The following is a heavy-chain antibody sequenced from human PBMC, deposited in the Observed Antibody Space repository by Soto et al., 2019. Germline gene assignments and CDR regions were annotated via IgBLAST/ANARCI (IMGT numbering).Heavy chain of an antibody. J-gene: IGHJ4*02. V-gene: IGHV1-69*13. CDR1: GGTFSSYA. D-gene: IGHD3-22*01. CDR2: IIPIFGTA. Sequence: SVKVSCKASGGTFSSYAISWVRQAPGQGLEWMGGIIPIFGTANYAQKFQGRVTITADESTSTAYMELSSLRSEDTAVYYCARGGVTYYYDSSGYYLNYFDYWGQGTLVTVS. CDR3: ARGGVTYYYDSSGYYLNYFDY.